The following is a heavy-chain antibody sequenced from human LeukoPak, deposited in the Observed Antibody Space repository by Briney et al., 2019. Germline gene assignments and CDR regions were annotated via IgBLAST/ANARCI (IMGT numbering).Heavy chain of an antibody. V-gene: IGHV1-18*01. D-gene: IGHD3-3*01. Sequence: ASVTVSCKSSSYTFTNYAFTWVRQAPGQGLEWMGWISAYNGNTNYAQKLQGRVTMTTDTSTSTAYMELRSLRSDDTAVYYCARGLEWLTRRHTWFDPWGQGTLVTVSS. CDR1: SYTFTNYA. J-gene: IGHJ5*02. CDR2: ISAYNGNT. CDR3: ARGLEWLTRRHTWFDP.